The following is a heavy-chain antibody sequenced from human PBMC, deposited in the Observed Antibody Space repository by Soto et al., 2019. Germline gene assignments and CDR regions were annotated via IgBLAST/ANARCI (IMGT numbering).Heavy chain of an antibody. CDR3: ARTDRDFYGLDV. CDR1: GFTFRNYD. J-gene: IGHJ6*02. Sequence: EVQLVESGGGLVQPGGSLRLSCKASGFTFRNYDMHWVRQGTGKGLEWVSGISAAGDPDYADSVEGRFTISRENAQNSFFLQMNSLRVGDTAVYYCARTDRDFYGLDVWGQGITVIVSS. CDR2: ISAAGDP. V-gene: IGHV3-13*05.